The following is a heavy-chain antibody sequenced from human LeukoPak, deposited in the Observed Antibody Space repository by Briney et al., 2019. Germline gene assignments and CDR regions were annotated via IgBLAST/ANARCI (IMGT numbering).Heavy chain of an antibody. D-gene: IGHD3-22*01. CDR3: AGDRGYYYDSSGYLDY. CDR1: GGSISSYY. J-gene: IGHJ4*02. Sequence: PSETLSLTCTVSGGSISSYYWSWIRQPPGKGLEWIGYIYYSGSTNYNPSLKSRVTISVDTSKNQFSLKLSSVTAADTAVYYCAGDRGYYYDSSGYLDYWGQGTLVTVSS. CDR2: IYYSGST. V-gene: IGHV4-59*01.